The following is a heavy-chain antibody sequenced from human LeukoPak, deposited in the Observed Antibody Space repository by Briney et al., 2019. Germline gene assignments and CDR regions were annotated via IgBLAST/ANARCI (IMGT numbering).Heavy chain of an antibody. J-gene: IGHJ3*02. D-gene: IGHD3-22*01. CDR3: ARSPTGYYYDSSGYPIAFDI. Sequence: SETLSLTCTVSGGSISSSSYYWGWIRQPPGKGLEWIGSIYYSGSTYYNPSLKSRVTISVDTSKNQFSMKLSSVTAADTAVYYCARSPTGYYYDSSGYPIAFDIWGQGTMVTVSS. CDR2: IYYSGST. V-gene: IGHV4-39*07. CDR1: GGSISSSSYY.